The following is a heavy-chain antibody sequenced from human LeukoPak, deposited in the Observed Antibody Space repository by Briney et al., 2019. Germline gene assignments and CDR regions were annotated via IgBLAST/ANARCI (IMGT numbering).Heavy chain of an antibody. CDR1: GFTFSSHW. V-gene: IGHV3-7*01. J-gene: IGHJ4*02. CDR2: IKQDGSEK. D-gene: IGHD4-17*01. CDR3: ARGNGYGDSPFDY. Sequence: GGSLRLSRAASGFTFSSHWMSWVRQAPGKGLEWVANIKQDGSEKYYVDSVKGRFTISRDNAKNSLYLQMNSLRAEDTAVYYCARGNGYGDSPFDYWGQGTLVTVSS.